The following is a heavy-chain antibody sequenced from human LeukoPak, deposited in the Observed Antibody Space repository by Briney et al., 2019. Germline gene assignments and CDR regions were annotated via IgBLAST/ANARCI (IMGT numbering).Heavy chain of an antibody. CDR2: ISSSSSYR. J-gene: IGHJ3*02. Sequence: PGGSLRLSCAASGFTFSSCEMNWVRQAPGKGLEWVSSISSSSSYRYYADSVKGRFTISRDNAKNSLYLQMNSLRAEDTAVYYCASANDPDAFDIWGQGTMVTVSP. CDR1: GFTFSSCE. D-gene: IGHD1-1*01. V-gene: IGHV3-21*01. CDR3: ASANDPDAFDI.